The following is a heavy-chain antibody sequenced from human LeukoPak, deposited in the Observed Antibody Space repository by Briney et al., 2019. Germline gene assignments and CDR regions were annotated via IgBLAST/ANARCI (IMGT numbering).Heavy chain of an antibody. CDR1: GYTFTSYG. V-gene: IGHV1-18*01. CDR3: ASTTGSSGWGDLDY. J-gene: IGHJ4*02. Sequence: GASVKVSCKASGYTFTSYGISWVRQAPGQGLEWMGWISAYNGNTNYAQKLQGRVTMTTDTSTSTAYMELRSLRSDDTAVYYCASTTGSSGWGDLDYWGQGTLVTVSS. D-gene: IGHD6-19*01. CDR2: ISAYNGNT.